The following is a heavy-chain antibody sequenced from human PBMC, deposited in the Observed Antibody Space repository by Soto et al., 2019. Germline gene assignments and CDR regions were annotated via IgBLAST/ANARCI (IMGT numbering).Heavy chain of an antibody. V-gene: IGHV3-23*01. J-gene: IGHJ4*02. Sequence: EVQLLESGGGLVQPGGSLRLSCAASGFIFSSYAMSWVRQAPGKGLEWVSAISGSGGSTYYADSVKGRFTISRDNSKSTLYLHMSSLRAEDTAVYFCAGNCSGASCHDYWGQGTLVTVSS. CDR3: AGNCSGASCHDY. CDR1: GFIFSSYA. CDR2: ISGSGGST. D-gene: IGHD2-15*01.